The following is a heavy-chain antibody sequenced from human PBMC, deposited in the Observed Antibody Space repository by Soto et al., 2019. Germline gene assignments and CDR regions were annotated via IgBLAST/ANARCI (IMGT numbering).Heavy chain of an antibody. Sequence: QVQLVQSGAEVKKPGASVKVSCKASGYTFTSYGISWVRQAPGQGLEWMGWISAYNGNTNYAQKLQGRVTMTTDTSTSTASMDLRTLRSDDTAVYYCARDRIDCSGGSCYHYFDYWAQGTLVTVSS. CDR1: GYTFTSYG. D-gene: IGHD2-15*01. J-gene: IGHJ4*02. CDR3: ARDRIDCSGGSCYHYFDY. V-gene: IGHV1-18*01. CDR2: ISAYNGNT.